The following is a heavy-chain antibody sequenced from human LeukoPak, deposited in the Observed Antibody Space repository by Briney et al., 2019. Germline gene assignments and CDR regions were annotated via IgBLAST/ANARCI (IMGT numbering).Heavy chain of an antibody. D-gene: IGHD6-6*01. V-gene: IGHV3-30-3*01. CDR1: GFTFSSYA. CDR3: AMGGYSGSSFRFDY. J-gene: IGHJ4*02. CDR2: ISYDGSNK. Sequence: GRSLRLSCAASGFTFSSYAMHWVRQAPGKGLEWVAVISYDGSNKYYADSVKGRFTISRDNSKNTLYLQMNSLRAEDTAVYYCAMGGYSGSSFRFDYWGQGTLVTVSS.